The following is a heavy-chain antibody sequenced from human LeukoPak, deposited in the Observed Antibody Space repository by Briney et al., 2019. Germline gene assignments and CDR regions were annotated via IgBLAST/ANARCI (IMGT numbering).Heavy chain of an antibody. CDR2: IYSSGST. CDR1: GGSINSGTYY. CDR3: AREFGETTNYYYYHYMDV. J-gene: IGHJ6*03. V-gene: IGHV4-61*02. D-gene: IGHD3-10*01. Sequence: PSETLSLTCTVSGGSINSGTYYWSWIRQPAGTGLEWIGRIYSSGSTVYNPSLKSRVTISVDTSKNQFSLRLSSVTAADTAAYYCAREFGETTNYYYYHYMDVWGKGTTVTVSS.